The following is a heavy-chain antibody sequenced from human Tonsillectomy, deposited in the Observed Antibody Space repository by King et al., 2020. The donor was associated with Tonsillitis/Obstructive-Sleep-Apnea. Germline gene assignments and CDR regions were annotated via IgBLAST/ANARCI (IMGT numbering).Heavy chain of an antibody. V-gene: IGHV3-23*04. Sequence: DVQLVESGGGLVQPGGSLRLSCAASGFTFSSYAMSWVRQAPGKGLEWVSAISGSGGSTYYADSVKGRFTISRDNSKNTLYLQMNSLRAEDTAVYYCAKDLRDIVVVPAALRAQADYWGQGTLVTVSS. CDR1: GFTFSSYA. CDR3: AKDLRDIVVVPAALRAQADY. D-gene: IGHD2-2*01. CDR2: ISGSGGST. J-gene: IGHJ4*02.